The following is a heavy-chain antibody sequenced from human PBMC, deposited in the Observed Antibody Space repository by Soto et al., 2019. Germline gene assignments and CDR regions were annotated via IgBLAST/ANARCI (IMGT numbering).Heavy chain of an antibody. D-gene: IGHD3-9*01. Sequence: EVQLEESGGGLGKPGGSLRLSCAASGFNLSHPWMTWVRQAAGKGLEWVGRIKSKTDGGTADYATPVKGRFTISRDDSKNTVYRQMNSLKNEDTAVYYCTTGIYYDILTGYHNVAYWGQGTLVTVSS. CDR3: TTGIYYDILTGYHNVAY. CDR2: IKSKTDGGTA. J-gene: IGHJ4*02. CDR1: GFNLSHPW. V-gene: IGHV3-15*01.